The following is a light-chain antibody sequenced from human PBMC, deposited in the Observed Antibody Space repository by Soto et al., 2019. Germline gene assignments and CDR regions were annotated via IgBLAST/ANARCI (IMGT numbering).Light chain of an antibody. Sequence: DIQMTQSPSSLSASVGDRVTITCRASQSISSYLNCYQQKPGKAPKLLIYAASSLQSGVTSRFSGSGSVTDFTLTISSLQPEAFATYYCQQSYSSPRTLGQGTKVEIK. CDR2: AAS. CDR1: QSISSY. V-gene: IGKV1-39*01. J-gene: IGKJ1*01. CDR3: QQSYSSPRT.